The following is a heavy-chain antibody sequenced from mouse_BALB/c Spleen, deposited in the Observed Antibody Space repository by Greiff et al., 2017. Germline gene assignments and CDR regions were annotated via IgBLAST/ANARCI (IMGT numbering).Heavy chain of an antibody. CDR3: APYDYDRAWFAY. CDR2: ISYSGST. Sequence: ESGPGLVKPSQSLSLTCTVTGYSITSDYAWNWIRQFPGNKLEWMGYISYSGSTSYNPSLKSRISITRDTSKNQFFLQLNSVTTEDTATYYCAPYDYDRAWFAYWGQGTLVTVSA. D-gene: IGHD2-4*01. CDR1: GYSITSDYA. J-gene: IGHJ3*01. V-gene: IGHV3-2*02.